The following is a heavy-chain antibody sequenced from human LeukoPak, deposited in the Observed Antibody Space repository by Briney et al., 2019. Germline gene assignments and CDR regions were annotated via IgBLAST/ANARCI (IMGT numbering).Heavy chain of an antibody. D-gene: IGHD5-18*01. CDR3: ATGRVSDTTLVSWFDT. J-gene: IGHJ5*02. V-gene: IGHV1-69*05. CDR1: GYTFTSYD. CDR2: IILISPTA. Sequence: ASVKVSCKASGYTFTSYDINWVRQAPGQGLEWMGGIILISPTANYAQKFQDRVTITMDQYTTYMELSSLRSDDTAVYYCATGRVSDTTLVSWFDTWGQGTLVTVSS.